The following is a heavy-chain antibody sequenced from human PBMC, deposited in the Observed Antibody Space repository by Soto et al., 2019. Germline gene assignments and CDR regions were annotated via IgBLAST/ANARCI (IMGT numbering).Heavy chain of an antibody. D-gene: IGHD3-10*01. J-gene: IGHJ3*02. CDR1: GGSISSGGYY. V-gene: IGHV4-31*03. Sequence: PSETLSLTCTVSGGSISSGGYYWSWIRQHPGKGLEWIGYIYYSGSTYYNPSLKSRVTISVDTSKNQFSLKLSSVTAADTAVYYCARERFLGGNDAFDIWGQGTMVTVSS. CDR2: IYYSGST. CDR3: ARERFLGGNDAFDI.